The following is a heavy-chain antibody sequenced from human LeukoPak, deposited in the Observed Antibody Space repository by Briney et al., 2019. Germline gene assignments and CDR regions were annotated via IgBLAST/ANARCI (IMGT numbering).Heavy chain of an antibody. CDR1: GFTFSGYA. V-gene: IGHV3-23*01. Sequence: GGSLRLSCAASGFTFSGYAMSWVRQAPGKGLEWVSAISGSGGSTYYADSVKGRFTISRDNSKNTLYLQMNSLRAGDTAVYYCAKLMVRGTSFDYWGQGTLVTVSS. CDR2: ISGSGGST. CDR3: AKLMVRGTSFDY. D-gene: IGHD3-10*01. J-gene: IGHJ4*02.